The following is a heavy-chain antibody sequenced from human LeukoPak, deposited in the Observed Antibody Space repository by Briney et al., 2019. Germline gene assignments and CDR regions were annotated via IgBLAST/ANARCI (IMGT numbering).Heavy chain of an antibody. CDR2: IFHGESS. CDR1: GYSISSGYY. CDR3: ARLKGSWSIDY. V-gene: IGHV4-38-2*01. D-gene: IGHD6-13*01. Sequence: SETLSLTCAVSGYSISSGYYWGWIRQPPGKGLEWIGNIFHGESSYLNPSLKSRITISVDTSKNRFSLKLGSVTAVDTAVYYCARLKGSWSIDYWGQGTLVTVSS. J-gene: IGHJ4*02.